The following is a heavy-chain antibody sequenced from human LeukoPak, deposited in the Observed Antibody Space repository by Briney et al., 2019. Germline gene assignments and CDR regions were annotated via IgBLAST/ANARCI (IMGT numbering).Heavy chain of an antibody. V-gene: IGHV3-48*03. D-gene: IGHD3-10*01. CDR3: AKGLRWFGDFYFNFFDY. CDR1: GFTFSSYE. J-gene: IGHJ4*02. CDR2: ISSSGSTI. Sequence: PGGSLRLSCAASGFTFSSYEMNWVRQAPGKGLEWVSYISSSGSTIYYADSVKGRFTIARDNSENTVSLQMNTLKTEDTAVYYCAKGLRWFGDFYFNFFDYWGQGILVTVSS.